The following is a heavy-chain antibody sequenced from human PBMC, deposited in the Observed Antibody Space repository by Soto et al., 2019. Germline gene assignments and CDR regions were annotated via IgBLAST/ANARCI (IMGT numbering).Heavy chain of an antibody. D-gene: IGHD3-10*01. J-gene: IGHJ6*03. CDR1: GYTFTGYY. CDR2: INPNSGGT. CDR3: ARGSPITMVRGPDGHYYYYMDV. V-gene: IGHV1-2*04. Sequence: QVPLVQSGAEVKKPGASVKVSCKASGYTFTGYYMHWVRQAPGQGLEWMGWINPNSGGTNYAKKFQGWVPMTRDTTISTAYMELSRLRSDDTAVYYCARGSPITMVRGPDGHYYYYMDVWGKGTTVTVSS.